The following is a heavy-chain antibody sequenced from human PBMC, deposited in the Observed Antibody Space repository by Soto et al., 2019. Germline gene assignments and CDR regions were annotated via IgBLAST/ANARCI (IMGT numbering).Heavy chain of an antibody. J-gene: IGHJ6*02. CDR3: ARFRDYYDSSGYFRGGTRGYYYGMDV. Sequence: GESLKISCKGSGYSFTSYWIGWVRQMPGKGLEWMGIIYPGDSDTRYSPSFQGQVTISADKSISTAYLQWSSLKASDTAMYYCARFRDYYDSSGYFRGGTRGYYYGMDVWGQGTTVTVSS. CDR2: IYPGDSDT. V-gene: IGHV5-51*01. CDR1: GYSFTSYW. D-gene: IGHD3-22*01.